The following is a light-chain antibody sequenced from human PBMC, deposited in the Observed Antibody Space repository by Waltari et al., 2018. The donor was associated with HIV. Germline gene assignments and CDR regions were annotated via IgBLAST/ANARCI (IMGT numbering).Light chain of an antibody. V-gene: IGLV3-25*03. CDR2: KDT. CDR3: QSADGGGAIWV. J-gene: IGLJ3*02. CDR1: ALPTKY. Sequence: SYELTQPPSLSVSPGQTAGITCSGDALPTKYAHCYQHKPGQAPLLLIYKDTERPPGIPDRFSVSTSGTTVTLIISGVQAEDEADYYCQSADGGGAIWVFGGGTRLTV.